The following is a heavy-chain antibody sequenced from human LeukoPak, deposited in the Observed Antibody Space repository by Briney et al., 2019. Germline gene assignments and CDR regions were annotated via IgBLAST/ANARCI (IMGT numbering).Heavy chain of an antibody. CDR1: GGSFSGYY. D-gene: IGHD2-2*01. Sequence: SETLSLACAVYGGSFSGYYWSWIRQPPGKGLEWIGEINHSGSTNYNPSLKSRVTISVDTSKNQFSLKLSSVTAADTAVYYCARAIIVVVPAAEIYYYGMDVWGQGTTVTVSS. CDR3: ARAIIVVVPAAEIYYYGMDV. V-gene: IGHV4-34*01. J-gene: IGHJ6*02. CDR2: INHSGST.